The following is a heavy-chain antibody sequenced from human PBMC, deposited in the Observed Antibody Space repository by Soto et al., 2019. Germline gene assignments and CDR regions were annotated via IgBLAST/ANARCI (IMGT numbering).Heavy chain of an antibody. J-gene: IGHJ6*02. Sequence: DVQVLESGGDLVKPGGSLRLSCAASGFTFNSYAMSWVRQAPGKGLEWVSSVSAGGDMTYYSDSVKGRFTISRDNSNNALFLQMNSLRIEDTALYYCARGDRGGSGSPASYYYSGLDVWGQGTTVTVS. V-gene: IGHV3-23*01. CDR2: VSAGGDMT. CDR3: ARGDRGGSGSPASYYYSGLDV. D-gene: IGHD3-10*01. CDR1: GFTFNSYA.